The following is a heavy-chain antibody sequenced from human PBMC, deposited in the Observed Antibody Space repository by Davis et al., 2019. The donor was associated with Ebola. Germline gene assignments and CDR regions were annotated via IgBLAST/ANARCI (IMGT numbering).Heavy chain of an antibody. D-gene: IGHD1-20*01. J-gene: IGHJ3*02. CDR1: GFTFSTYA. V-gene: IGHV3-23*01. CDR2: ISGSGDST. CDR3: ARGAPVNWNPTNWPFDI. Sequence: PGGSLRLSCAASGFTFSTYAMSWVRQAPGKGLEWASAISGSGDSTYYADSMKGRFTISRDNSKDTLYLQMNSLRAEDTAVYYCARGAPVNWNPTNWPFDIWGQGTMVTVSS.